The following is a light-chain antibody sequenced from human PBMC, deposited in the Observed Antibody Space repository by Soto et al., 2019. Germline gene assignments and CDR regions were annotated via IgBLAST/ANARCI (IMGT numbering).Light chain of an antibody. CDR3: QHYHTSPPHT. J-gene: IGKJ2*01. CDR2: GAS. CDR1: QSVSNNY. Sequence: ELVLTQSPGTLSLSPGERATLSCRASQSVSNNYLAWYQQKPGQAPRLLIYGASSRATGIPDRFSGSGAGTDFTLAISRLEPEDFAVYYCQHYHTSPPHTFGQGTKLEIK. V-gene: IGKV3-20*01.